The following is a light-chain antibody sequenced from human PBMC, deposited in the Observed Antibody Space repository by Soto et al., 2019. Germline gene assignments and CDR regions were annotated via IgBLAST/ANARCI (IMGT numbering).Light chain of an antibody. CDR1: QSLLHSNGYNY. J-gene: IGKJ4*01. V-gene: IGKV2-28*01. CDR3: MQALQTPFT. CDR2: LGS. Sequence: DIVMTQSPLSLPVTPGEPASISCRSSQSLLHSNGYNYLDWYLQKPGQSPQLLIYLGSNRASGVPYRFRGSGSGTDFTLKISRVEAEDVGVYYCMQALQTPFTFGGGTKLEIK.